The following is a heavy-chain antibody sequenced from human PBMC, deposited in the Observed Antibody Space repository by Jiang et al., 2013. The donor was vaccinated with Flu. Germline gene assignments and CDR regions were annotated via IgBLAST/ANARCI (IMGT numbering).Heavy chain of an antibody. CDR2: ISHSGST. D-gene: IGHD2-21*01. V-gene: IGHV4-31*03. J-gene: IGHJ4*02. CDR1: GGYISTGRYY. Sequence: GSGLVKPSQTVSLTCTVSGGYISTGRYYWSWIRQHPGKGLEWIGYISHSGSTYYKPSLRSRVTISVDTSKNQISLELSSATAADTAVYYCARGQYYSLYWGQGTLVTVSS. CDR3: ARGQYYSLY.